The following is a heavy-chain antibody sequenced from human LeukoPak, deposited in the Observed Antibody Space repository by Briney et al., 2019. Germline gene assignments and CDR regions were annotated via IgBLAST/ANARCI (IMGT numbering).Heavy chain of an antibody. Sequence: GTSVKVSCKASGFTFTSYFVHWVRQAPGQGLEWMGIINPSDGSTSYAPKFQGRVTMTRDTSTSTVYMELSSLRSEDTAVYYCARDDPSGSYYPDYWGQATLVTVSS. V-gene: IGHV1-46*01. J-gene: IGHJ4*02. D-gene: IGHD1-26*01. CDR2: INPSDGST. CDR1: GFTFTSYF. CDR3: ARDDPSGSYYPDY.